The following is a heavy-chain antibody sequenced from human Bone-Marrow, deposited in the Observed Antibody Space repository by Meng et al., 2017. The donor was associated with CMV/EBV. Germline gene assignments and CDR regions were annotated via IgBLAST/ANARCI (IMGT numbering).Heavy chain of an antibody. D-gene: IGHD3-9*01. Sequence: QVQLVESGGGVVQPGRSLRLSCAASGFTFSSYAMHWVRQAPGKGLEWVAVISYDGSNKYYADSVKGRFTISRDNSKNTLYLQMNSLRAEDTAVYYCARVAFYDILTHLDYWGQGTLVTVSA. CDR1: GFTFSSYA. V-gene: IGHV3-30-3*01. CDR3: ARVAFYDILTHLDY. J-gene: IGHJ4*02. CDR2: ISYDGSNK.